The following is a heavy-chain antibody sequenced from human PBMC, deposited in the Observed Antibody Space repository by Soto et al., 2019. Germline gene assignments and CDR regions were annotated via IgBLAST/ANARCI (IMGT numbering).Heavy chain of an antibody. CDR3: AKERSVVAMTPDFDY. CDR2: ASYDGSYK. J-gene: IGHJ4*02. D-gene: IGHD5-12*01. CDR1: GFTFSSFG. V-gene: IGHV3-30*18. Sequence: ESGGGVVQPGRSLRLSCAASGFTFSSFGMHWVRQAPGTGLEWVAVASYDGSYKYYADSVKGRFTISRDNSKNTLYLQMNSLRAEDTAVYYCAKERSVVAMTPDFDYWGQGTLVTVSS.